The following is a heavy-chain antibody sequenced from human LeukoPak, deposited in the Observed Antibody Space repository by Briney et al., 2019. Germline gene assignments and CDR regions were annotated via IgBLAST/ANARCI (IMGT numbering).Heavy chain of an antibody. J-gene: IGHJ4*02. CDR2: ISSSSYYI. V-gene: IGHV3-21*01. CDR3: ASLYGGNLDTDY. D-gene: IGHD4-23*01. CDR1: GFTFSDYT. Sequence: KPGGSLRLSCAASGFTFSDYTMNWVRQAPGKGLEWVSSISSSSYYIYYADSVKGRFTISRDNAKNSLYLQMNSLRAEDTAVYHCASLYGGNLDTDYWGQGTLVTVSS.